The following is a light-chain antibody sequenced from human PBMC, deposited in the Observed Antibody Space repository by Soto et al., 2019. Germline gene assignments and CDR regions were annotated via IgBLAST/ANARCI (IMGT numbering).Light chain of an antibody. V-gene: IGLV2-23*01. Sequence: QSALTQPASVSGSPGQSITISCTGTSGDVGSYNFVSWYQQQPGKAPKLLIYEGTQRPSGVSNRFSGSKSGNTASLTISGLQADDEADYYCCSYAGSRTYLFGTGTQLTVL. J-gene: IGLJ1*01. CDR2: EGT. CDR3: CSYAGSRTYL. CDR1: SGDVGSYNF.